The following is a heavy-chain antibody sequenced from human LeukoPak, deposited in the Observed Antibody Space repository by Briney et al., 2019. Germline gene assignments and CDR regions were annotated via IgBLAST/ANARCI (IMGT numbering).Heavy chain of an antibody. CDR3: ARNRFYDSTGHYYDFDY. Sequence: SETLSLTCIVSGGSINNHYWTWIRQTPGKGLEWIGDIHYTGTTKYNPSLKSRVTISIDTSKNQFSLELSSVTATDTAVYYCARNRFYDSTGHYYDFDYWGQGTLVTVSS. CDR1: GGSINNHY. V-gene: IGHV4-59*08. CDR2: IHYTGTT. D-gene: IGHD3-22*01. J-gene: IGHJ4*02.